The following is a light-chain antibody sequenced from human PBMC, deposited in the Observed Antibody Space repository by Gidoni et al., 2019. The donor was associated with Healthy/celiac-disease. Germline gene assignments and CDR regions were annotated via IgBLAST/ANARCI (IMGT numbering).Light chain of an antibody. J-gene: IGLJ3*02. CDR1: SSDVGGYNY. CDR3: CSYAGSFWV. Sequence: QSALTQPRSVSGSPGQSVTISCTGTSSDVGGYNYVSWYQQHPGKAPKLMIYDVSKRPSGVPDRFSGSKSGNTASLTISGLQAEDEADYYCCSYAGSFWVSGGGTKLTVL. V-gene: IGLV2-11*01. CDR2: DVS.